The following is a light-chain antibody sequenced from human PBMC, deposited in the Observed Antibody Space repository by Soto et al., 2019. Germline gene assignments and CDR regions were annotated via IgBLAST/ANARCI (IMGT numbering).Light chain of an antibody. V-gene: IGKV1-5*03. Sequence: DITMTQSPSTLSESVGDRVAISCRASRSIGIWLAWYQQKPGKAPKLLIYKASSLESGVPSRFGGSGSGTEFTLTISSLQPDDFATYHCQQYNDYSWTFGQGTKVEIK. CDR3: QQYNDYSWT. CDR2: KAS. J-gene: IGKJ1*01. CDR1: RSIGIW.